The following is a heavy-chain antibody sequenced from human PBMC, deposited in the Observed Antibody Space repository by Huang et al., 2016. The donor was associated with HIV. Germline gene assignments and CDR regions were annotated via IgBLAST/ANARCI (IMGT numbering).Heavy chain of an antibody. Sequence: GAGLLKPSETLTLTCAVYGDSLSGFFWSWIRQSPGRGLEWIGEITQSGRTNYNPSLKSRVTIAIDTSKMQFSLKLKSVTADDTSTYYCARGRGTSWSFFDTWGQGSFVTVSS. CDR1: GDSLSGFF. CDR3: ARGRGTSWSFFDT. CDR2: ITQSGRT. D-gene: IGHD2-2*01. J-gene: IGHJ5*02. V-gene: IGHV4-34*01.